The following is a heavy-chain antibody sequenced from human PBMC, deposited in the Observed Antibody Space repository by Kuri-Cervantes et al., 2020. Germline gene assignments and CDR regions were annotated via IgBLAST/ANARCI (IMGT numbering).Heavy chain of an antibody. Sequence: SETLSLTCAVSGDSVSSGYYWGWIRQPPGKGLEWIGSIYHSGTTYYNPSLQSRLTISLDKSKNHFSLRLSSVTAADTAIYYCASDPPGPRITVTGPVYWGQGTLVTVSS. CDR3: ASDPPGPRITVTGPVY. D-gene: IGHD6-19*01. CDR2: IYHSGTT. J-gene: IGHJ4*02. V-gene: IGHV4-38-2*01. CDR1: GDSVSSGYY.